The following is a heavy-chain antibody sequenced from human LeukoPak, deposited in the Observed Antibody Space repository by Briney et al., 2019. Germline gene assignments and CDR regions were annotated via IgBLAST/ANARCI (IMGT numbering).Heavy chain of an antibody. V-gene: IGHV1-3*01. J-gene: IGHJ4*02. Sequence: ASVKVSCKASGYTFTSYAMHWVRQAPGQRLEWMGWISAGNGNTKYSQKFQGRVTITRDTSASTAYMELSGLRSEDTAVYSCARGVATNRYYSDYWGQGTLVTVSS. CDR3: ARGVATNRYYSDY. CDR1: GYTFTSYA. CDR2: ISAGNGNT. D-gene: IGHD5-12*01.